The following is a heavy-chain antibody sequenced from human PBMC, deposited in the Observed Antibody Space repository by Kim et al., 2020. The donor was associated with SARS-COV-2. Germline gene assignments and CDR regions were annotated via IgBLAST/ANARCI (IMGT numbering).Heavy chain of an antibody. CDR2: IYYSGST. Sequence: SETLSLTCTVSGGSISSYYWSWIRQPPGKGLEWIGYIYYSGSTNYNPSLKSRVTISVDTSKNQFSLKLSSVTAADTAVYYCARAAAGTSLLWGYWGQGTLVTVSS. V-gene: IGHV4-59*13. J-gene: IGHJ4*02. D-gene: IGHD6-13*01. CDR1: GGSISSYY. CDR3: ARAAAGTSLLWGY.